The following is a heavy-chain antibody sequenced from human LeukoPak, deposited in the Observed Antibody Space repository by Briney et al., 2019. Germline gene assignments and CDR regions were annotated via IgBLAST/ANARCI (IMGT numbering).Heavy chain of an antibody. CDR1: EYTFTDHN. V-gene: IGHV1-2*02. CDR3: ATHLNLYGDYQLFDY. J-gene: IGHJ4*02. Sequence: ASVKVSCKASEYTFTDHNVHWVRQAPGQGLEWMGWINPKTGGRNYAQKFQGRVTLTRDTSISTAYMELSSLRSEDTAVYYCATHLNLYGDYQLFDYWGQGTLVTVSS. D-gene: IGHD4-17*01. CDR2: INPKTGGR.